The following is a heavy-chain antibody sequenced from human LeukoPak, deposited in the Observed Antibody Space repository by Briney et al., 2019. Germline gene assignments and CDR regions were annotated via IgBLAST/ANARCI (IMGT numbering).Heavy chain of an antibody. J-gene: IGHJ4*02. V-gene: IGHV4-59*01. D-gene: IGHD6-13*01. CDR3: ARGLAAAGTSYFDY. Sequence: PSETLSLTSTVSGGSINSYYWSWIRQPPGKGLEWIGYIHYSGSTNYSPSLKGRVTISVDTSKNQFSLKLSSVTAADTAVYYCARGLAAAGTSYFDYWGQGTLVTVSS. CDR1: GGSINSYY. CDR2: IHYSGST.